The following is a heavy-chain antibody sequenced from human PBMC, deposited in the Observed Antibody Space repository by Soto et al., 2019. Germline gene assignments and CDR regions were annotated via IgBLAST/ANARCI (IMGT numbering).Heavy chain of an antibody. D-gene: IGHD3-10*01. CDR3: ARDIEGELLWFGELLYPDYYYYYMDV. J-gene: IGHJ6*03. Sequence: LSLTCAASGFTFSSYWMSWVRQAPGKGLEWVANIKQDGSEKYYVDSVKGRFTISRDNAKNSLYLQMNSLRAEDTAVYYCARDIEGELLWFGELLYPDYYYYYMDVWGKGTTVTVSS. CDR2: IKQDGSEK. CDR1: GFTFSSYW. V-gene: IGHV3-7*01.